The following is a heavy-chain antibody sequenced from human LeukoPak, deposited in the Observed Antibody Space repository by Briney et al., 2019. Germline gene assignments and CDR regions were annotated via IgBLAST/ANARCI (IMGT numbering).Heavy chain of an antibody. CDR3: ARDLEEDAFDI. V-gene: IGHV3-30*04. CDR1: GFTFSSYA. Sequence: GSLRLSCAASGFTFSSYAMHWVRQAPGKGLEWVAVISYDGSNTYYADSVKGRFTISRDNSKNTLYLQMNSLRAEDTAVYYCARDLEEDAFDIWGQGTMVTVSS. CDR2: ISYDGSNT. J-gene: IGHJ3*02.